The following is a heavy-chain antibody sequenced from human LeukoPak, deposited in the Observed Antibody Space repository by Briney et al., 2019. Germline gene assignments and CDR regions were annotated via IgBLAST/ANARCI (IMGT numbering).Heavy chain of an antibody. Sequence: SETLSLTCAVYGGSFSGYYWSWIRQPPGKGLEWIGEINHSGSTNYNPSLKSRVTISVDTSKNQFSLKLSSVTAADTAVYYCARRYGTMVRGVIIRPPLYYFDYWGQGTLVTVSS. CDR1: GGSFSGYY. V-gene: IGHV4-34*01. J-gene: IGHJ4*02. CDR2: INHSGST. D-gene: IGHD3-10*01. CDR3: ARRYGTMVRGVIIRPPLYYFDY.